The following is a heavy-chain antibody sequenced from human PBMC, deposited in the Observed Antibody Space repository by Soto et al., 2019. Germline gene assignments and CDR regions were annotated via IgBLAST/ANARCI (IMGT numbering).Heavy chain of an antibody. Sequence: ASVKVSFKASGYTFTSYGISWVRQAPGQGLEWMGWISAYNGNTNYAQKLQGRVTMTTDTSTSTAYMELRSLRSDETAVYYCARIAVAGTTDYWGQGTLVTVSS. D-gene: IGHD6-19*01. J-gene: IGHJ4*02. V-gene: IGHV1-18*01. CDR2: ISAYNGNT. CDR1: GYTFTSYG. CDR3: ARIAVAGTTDY.